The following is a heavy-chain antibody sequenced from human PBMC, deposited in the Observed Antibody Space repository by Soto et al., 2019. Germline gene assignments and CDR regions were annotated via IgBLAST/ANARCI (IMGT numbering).Heavy chain of an antibody. D-gene: IGHD1-26*01. V-gene: IGHV3-30*03. CDR1: GFTFSSYG. Sequence: QVQLVESGGGVVQPGRSLRLSCAASGFTFSSYGMHWVRQAPGKGLEWVAVISYDGSNKYYADSVKGRFTISRDNPKNTLYLKMNSLRAEDTAVYYCARSPYSVSYLAYFDYWGQGTLVTVSS. J-gene: IGHJ4*02. CDR2: ISYDGSNK. CDR3: ARSPYSVSYLAYFDY.